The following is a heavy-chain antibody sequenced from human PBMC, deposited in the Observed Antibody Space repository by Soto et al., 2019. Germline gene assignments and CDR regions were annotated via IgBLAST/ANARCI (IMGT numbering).Heavy chain of an antibody. CDR2: IYYSGST. J-gene: IGHJ4*02. V-gene: IGHV4-61*01. CDR1: GDSVSSNSYY. D-gene: IGHD6-19*01. CDR3: ARNGFNSGWLIHY. Sequence: PSETLSLTCTVSGDSVSSNSYYWNWIRQPPGKGLEWIGYIYYSGSTNYNPSLKSRVTISVDTSKNQFSLKLSSVTAADTAVYYCARNGFNSGWLIHYCGQGTLVTVYS.